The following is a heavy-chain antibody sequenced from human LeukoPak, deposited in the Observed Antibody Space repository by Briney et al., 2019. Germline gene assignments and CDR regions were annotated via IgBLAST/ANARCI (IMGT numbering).Heavy chain of an antibody. J-gene: IGHJ4*02. Sequence: ASVKVSCEASGYTFTTYGISWVRQAPGQGLEWMGWISTYNGDTNYAQKLQGRVTMTADTSTSTTYMELRSLRSDDTAVYYCALIPYCTTATCYYFDFWGQGTLVTVSS. CDR1: GYTFTTYG. V-gene: IGHV1-18*01. D-gene: IGHD2-2*01. CDR3: ALIPYCTTATCYYFDF. CDR2: ISTYNGDT.